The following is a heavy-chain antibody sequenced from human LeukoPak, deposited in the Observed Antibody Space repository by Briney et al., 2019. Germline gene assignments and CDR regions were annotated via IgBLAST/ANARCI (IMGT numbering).Heavy chain of an antibody. CDR3: ARLSTYSGSYYRIDY. J-gene: IGHJ4*02. CDR2: ISAYNGNT. V-gene: IGHV1-18*01. CDR1: GYTFTTYG. D-gene: IGHD1-26*01. Sequence: ASVKVSCKASGYTFTTYGFSWVRQAPGQGLEWMGWISAYNGNTNYAQKLQGRVTMTTDTSTSTAYMELRSLGSDDTAVYYCARLSTYSGSYYRIDYWGQGTLVTVSS.